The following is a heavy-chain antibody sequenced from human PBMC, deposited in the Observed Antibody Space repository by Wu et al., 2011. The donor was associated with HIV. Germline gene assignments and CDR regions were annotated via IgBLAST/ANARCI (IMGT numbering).Heavy chain of an antibody. CDR3: ARDLGGDEDY. V-gene: IGHV1-69*04. J-gene: IGHJ4*02. CDR1: RGTFSRYG. Sequence: QVQLVQSGAEVKKPGSSVKVSCKASRGTFSRYGISWVRQAPGQGLEWMGRIIPIIGTANYVQKFQGRVTITADKSTSTAYMELSSLTSEDTAVYYCARDLGGDEDYWGQGTLVTVSS. CDR2: IIPIIGTA. D-gene: IGHD2-21*01.